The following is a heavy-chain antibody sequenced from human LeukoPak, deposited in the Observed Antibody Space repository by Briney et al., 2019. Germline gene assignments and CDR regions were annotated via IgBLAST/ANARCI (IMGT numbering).Heavy chain of an antibody. Sequence: PGGSLRLSCAASGFTFETYAMHWVRHTPGKGLEWVSGISGNEDSVAYADSVTGRFTISRDNAKNSLFLQMNSLRPEDTAFYYCAKDATGYYYYPYFYSWGQGTLVTVSS. D-gene: IGHD3-22*01. CDR2: ISGNEDSV. CDR1: GFTFETYA. CDR3: AKDATGYYYYPYFYS. J-gene: IGHJ4*02. V-gene: IGHV3-9*01.